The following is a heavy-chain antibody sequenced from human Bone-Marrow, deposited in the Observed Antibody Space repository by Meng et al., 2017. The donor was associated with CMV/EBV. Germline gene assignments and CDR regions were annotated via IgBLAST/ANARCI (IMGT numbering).Heavy chain of an antibody. D-gene: IGHD3-3*01. J-gene: IGHJ6*02. CDR1: GGSISSSSYY. CDR3: ARDKGITIFGVVNYYYYGMDV. Sequence: GSLRLSCTVSGGSISSSSYYWGWIRQPPGKGLEWIGSIYYSGSTYYNPSLKSRVTISVDTSKNQFSLKLSSVTAADTAVYYCARDKGITIFGVVNYYYYGMDVWGQGTTVTVSS. CDR2: IYYSGST. V-gene: IGHV4-39*07.